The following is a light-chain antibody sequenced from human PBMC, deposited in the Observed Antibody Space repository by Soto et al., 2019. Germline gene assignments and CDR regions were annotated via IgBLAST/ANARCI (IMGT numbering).Light chain of an antibody. CDR1: QSVSSY. J-gene: IGKJ3*01. CDR3: QQRSNWPPRFT. Sequence: EIVLTQSPATLSLSPGERATLSCRASQSVSSYLAGYQQKPGQAPRLLIYDASNRATGIPARFSGSGSGTDFTLTISSLEPEDFAVDYCQQRSNWPPRFTFGPGTKVDIK. V-gene: IGKV3-11*01. CDR2: DAS.